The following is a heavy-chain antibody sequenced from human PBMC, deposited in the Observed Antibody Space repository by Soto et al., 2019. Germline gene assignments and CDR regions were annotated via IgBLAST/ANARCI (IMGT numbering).Heavy chain of an antibody. V-gene: IGHV5-51*01. Sequence: PGESLKISCKGSGYNFACHWLAWVRQMPGKGLELMGSIYPSDSDTIYRPSFQGQVTISAGKSISYAYFEWSKLKASDTAMYYCARGGVSTRTFDYWGQGTPVTVS. CDR3: ARGGVSTRTFDY. D-gene: IGHD3-3*01. CDR1: GYNFACHW. J-gene: IGHJ4*02. CDR2: IYPSDSDT.